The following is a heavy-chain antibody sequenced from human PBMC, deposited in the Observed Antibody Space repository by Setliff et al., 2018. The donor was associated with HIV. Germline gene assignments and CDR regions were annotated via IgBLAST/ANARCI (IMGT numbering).Heavy chain of an antibody. CDR1: GYTFTDYF. CDR2: IIPIFGTA. D-gene: IGHD3-10*01. J-gene: IGHJ6*02. Sequence: GASVKVSCKASGYTFTDYFVHWVRQAPGQGLEWMGGIIPIFGTANYAQKFQGRVTITADESTSTAYMELSSLRSEDTAVYYCARNVYGSGSYYRPYCYGMDVWGQGTTVTVSS. CDR3: ARNVYGSGSYYRPYCYGMDV. V-gene: IGHV1-69*13.